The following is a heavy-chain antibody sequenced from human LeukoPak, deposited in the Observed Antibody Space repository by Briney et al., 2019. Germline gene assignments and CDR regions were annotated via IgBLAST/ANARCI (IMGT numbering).Heavy chain of an antibody. CDR1: GFTFSSYS. V-gene: IGHV3-48*01. Sequence: GGSLRLSCAASGFTFSSYSMNWVRQAPGKGLEWVSYISSSSSTIYYADSVKGRFTISRDNAKNSLYLQMNSLRAEDTAVYYCARDGPGGDIVVVPAATLVLWDYWGQGTLVTVSS. D-gene: IGHD2-2*01. CDR3: ARDGPGGDIVVVPAATLVLWDY. J-gene: IGHJ4*02. CDR2: ISSSSSTI.